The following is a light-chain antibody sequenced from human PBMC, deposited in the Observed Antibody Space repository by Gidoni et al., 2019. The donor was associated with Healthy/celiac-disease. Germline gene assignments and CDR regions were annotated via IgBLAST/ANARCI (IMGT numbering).Light chain of an antibody. CDR3: SSYTSSSTLL. Sequence: QSALTQPASVSGSPGQSITISCTGTSSDVGGYNYVSWYQRHPGKAPKLMIYEVSNRPSGVSNRFSGSKSGNTASLTISGLQAEDEADYYCSSYTSSSTLLFGGGTKLTVL. CDR2: EVS. V-gene: IGLV2-14*01. CDR1: SSDVGGYNY. J-gene: IGLJ2*01.